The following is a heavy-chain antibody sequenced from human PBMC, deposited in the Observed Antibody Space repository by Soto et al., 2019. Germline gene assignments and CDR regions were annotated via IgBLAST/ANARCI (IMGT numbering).Heavy chain of an antibody. J-gene: IGHJ6*02. CDR2: ISAAGDP. V-gene: IGHV3-13*05. Sequence: EVQLVESGGGLVQPGGSLRLSCEASGFTFRNYDMHWVRQGTGKGLEWVSGISAAGDPDYADSVEGRFTISRENAQNSLFLQMNSLRVGDTAVYYCARSDRDFYGRDVWGQGTTVIVSS. CDR3: ARSDRDFYGRDV. CDR1: GFTFRNYD.